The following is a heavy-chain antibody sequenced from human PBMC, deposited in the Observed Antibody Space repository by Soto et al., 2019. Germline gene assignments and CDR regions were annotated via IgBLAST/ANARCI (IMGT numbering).Heavy chain of an antibody. CDR3: AKREDSSRFGGMDV. J-gene: IGHJ6*02. Sequence: SETLSLTCTVSGGSITSGGYFWDWIRQPPGKGLEWIGTVHSTGGTYYSPSLRSRVTISVDTSKNLFSLKMTSASATDTAVYFCAKREDSSRFGGMDVWGQGTTVTVSS. V-gene: IGHV4-39*01. CDR1: GGSITSGGYF. D-gene: IGHD3-3*01. CDR2: VHSTGGT.